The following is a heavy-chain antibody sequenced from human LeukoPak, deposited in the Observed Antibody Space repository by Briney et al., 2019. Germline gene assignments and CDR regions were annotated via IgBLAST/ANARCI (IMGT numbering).Heavy chain of an antibody. V-gene: IGHV4-4*07. Sequence: SETLSLTCTVSVSPIYRYYWSWIRQTAGKGLEWIGRLYPGVSTDYNPSLKSRVTMSVDTSRNQFALELNTVTAADTAVYYWASRKFYDSTGYSPGHYMDVWGKGTTVTVSS. CDR2: LYPGVST. CDR1: VSPIYRYY. D-gene: IGHD3-22*01. CDR3: ASRKFYDSTGYSPGHYMDV. J-gene: IGHJ6*03.